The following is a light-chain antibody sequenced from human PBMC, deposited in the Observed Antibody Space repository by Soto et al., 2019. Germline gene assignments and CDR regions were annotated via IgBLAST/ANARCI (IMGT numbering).Light chain of an antibody. J-gene: IGKJ1*01. CDR3: QQYDGYPWT. CDR2: DAS. V-gene: IGKV1-5*01. CDR1: QSVSSG. Sequence: DIQMTQSPSTLSASVGDRVTITCRASQSVSSGVAWYQQRPGKAPNLLIYDASNLEGGVPARFSAGGSGTEFTLTINSLQPDDFATYYCQQYDGYPWTFGQGTRVDIK.